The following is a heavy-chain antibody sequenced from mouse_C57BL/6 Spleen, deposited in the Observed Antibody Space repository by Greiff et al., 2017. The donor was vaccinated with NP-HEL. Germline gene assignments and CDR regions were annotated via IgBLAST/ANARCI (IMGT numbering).Heavy chain of an antibody. Sequence: VQLQQSGAELVRPGASVTLSCKASGYTFTDYEMHWVKQTPVHGLEWIGALDPETGGTAYNQKFKGKAILTADKSSSTAYRELRSLTSEDSAVYYCTRDSSGYEDYYFDYWGQGTTLTVSS. CDR2: LDPETGGT. V-gene: IGHV1-15*01. J-gene: IGHJ2*01. CDR1: GYTFTDYE. D-gene: IGHD3-2*02. CDR3: TRDSSGYEDYYFDY.